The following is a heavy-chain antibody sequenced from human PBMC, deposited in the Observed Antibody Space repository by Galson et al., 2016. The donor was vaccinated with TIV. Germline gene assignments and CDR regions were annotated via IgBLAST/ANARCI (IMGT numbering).Heavy chain of an antibody. Sequence: SLRLSCAASGFIVDDNYMTWIRQAPGKGLEWVSVIYGDGRTYYTDSVRGRFTISRDSSKNTLYLQMNSLSAEDTAVYYCAMDRYYDARGYYYYYYGMDVWGQGTTVTVSS. CDR3: AMDRYYDARGYYYYYYGMDV. J-gene: IGHJ6*02. V-gene: IGHV3-53*01. CDR2: IYGDGRT. CDR1: GFIVDDNY. D-gene: IGHD3-22*01.